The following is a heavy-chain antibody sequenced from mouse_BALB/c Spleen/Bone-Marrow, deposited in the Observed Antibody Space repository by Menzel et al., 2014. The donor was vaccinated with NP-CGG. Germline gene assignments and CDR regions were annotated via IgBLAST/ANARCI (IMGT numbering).Heavy chain of an antibody. J-gene: IGHJ3*01. CDR3: ASPSDGNPFAH. CDR2: IDPSDSET. CDR1: GYSFTSYW. D-gene: IGHD2-1*01. V-gene: IGHV1S126*01. Sequence: VKLMESGPQLVRPGASVKISCKASGYSFTSYWMHWVKQRPGQGLEWIGMIDPSDSETRLNQKFKDKATLTVDKSSSTAYMQLSSPTSEDSAVYYCASPSDGNPFAHWGQGTLVTVSA.